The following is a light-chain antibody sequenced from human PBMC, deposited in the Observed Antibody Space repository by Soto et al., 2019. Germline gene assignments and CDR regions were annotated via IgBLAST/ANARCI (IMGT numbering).Light chain of an antibody. J-gene: IGKJ1*01. CDR2: DAS. CDR1: QSVTTY. CDR3: QQFGDWPS. Sequence: EILLTQSPATLSLSPGERATLSCRASQSVTTYLAWYQQKPGQAPRLLIYDASNRATGIPARFSGSGSGTDFTLTISSLQSDDLAVYYCQQFGDWPSFGLGTKVDI. V-gene: IGKV3-11*01.